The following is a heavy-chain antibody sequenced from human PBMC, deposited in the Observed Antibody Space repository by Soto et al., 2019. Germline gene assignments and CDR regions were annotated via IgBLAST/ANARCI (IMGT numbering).Heavy chain of an antibody. CDR3: ARGQEGHWYFDL. CDR1: GFTFSSYG. V-gene: IGHV3-33*01. J-gene: IGHJ2*01. Sequence: QVQLVESGGGVVQPGRSLRLSCAASGFTFSSYGMHWFRQAPGKGLEWVAVIWYDGSNKYYADSVKGRFTISRDNSKNSLYLQMNSLRAEDTAVYYCARGQEGHWYFDLWGRGTLVTVSS. CDR2: IWYDGSNK.